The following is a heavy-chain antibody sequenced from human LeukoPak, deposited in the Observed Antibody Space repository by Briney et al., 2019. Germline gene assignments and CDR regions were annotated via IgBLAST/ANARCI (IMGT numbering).Heavy chain of an antibody. V-gene: IGHV4-59*01. CDR3: ARRTGSYFGQFDS. Sequence: SETLSLTCSVSGGSIFADYWSWIRQPPGKGLEWIGYIYYSGSANYNPSLKSRITISVDTSKNKFSLRLRSVTAADTAIYYCARRTGSYFGQFDSWGQGTLSPSHQ. J-gene: IGHJ4*02. CDR1: GGSIFADY. CDR2: IYYSGSA. D-gene: IGHD3-10*01.